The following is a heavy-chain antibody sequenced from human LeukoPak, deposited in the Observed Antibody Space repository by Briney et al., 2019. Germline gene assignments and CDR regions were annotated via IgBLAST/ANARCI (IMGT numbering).Heavy chain of an antibody. Sequence: ASVKVSCKASGSTFIGYYMHWVRQAPGQGLEWMGWINPNSGGTKYAQKFQGRVTMTRDTSISTAYMELSRLRSDDTAVHYCARAEYSGYAYYFDYWGQGTLVTVSS. J-gene: IGHJ4*02. CDR1: GSTFIGYY. V-gene: IGHV1-2*02. D-gene: IGHD5-12*01. CDR2: INPNSGGT. CDR3: ARAEYSGYAYYFDY.